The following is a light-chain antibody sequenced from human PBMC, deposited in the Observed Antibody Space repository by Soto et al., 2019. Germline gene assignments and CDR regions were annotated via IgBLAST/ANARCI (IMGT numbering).Light chain of an antibody. J-gene: IGLJ1*01. Sequence: QSVLTQPASVSGSPGQSITISCTGTSSDVGFYNYVSWYQQHPGKTPKLMIYEVNNRPSGVSNRFSGSKSGNTASLTISGLQAEDEADYYCSSYTTSSTLLFGTGTNVTVL. V-gene: IGLV2-14*01. CDR2: EVN. CDR1: SSDVGFYNY. CDR3: SSYTTSSTLL.